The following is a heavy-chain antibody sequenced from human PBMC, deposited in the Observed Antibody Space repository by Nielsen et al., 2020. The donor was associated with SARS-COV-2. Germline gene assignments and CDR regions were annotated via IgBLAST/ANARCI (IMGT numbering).Heavy chain of an antibody. CDR1: GFTFSSYA. V-gene: IGHV3-30-3*01. CDR3: AKDDGYYYYYGMDV. CDR2: ISYDGSNK. D-gene: IGHD5-24*01. J-gene: IGHJ6*02. Sequence: GESLKISCAASGFTFSSYAMHWVRQAPGKGLEWVAVISYDGSNKYYADSVKGRFTISRDNSKNTLYLQMNSLRAEDTAVYYCAKDDGYYYYYGMDVWGQGTTVTVSS.